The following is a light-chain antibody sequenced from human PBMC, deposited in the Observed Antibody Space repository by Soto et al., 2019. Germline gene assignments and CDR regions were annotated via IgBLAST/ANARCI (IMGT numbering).Light chain of an antibody. CDR2: GAS. CDR3: QQNNNRPRP. Sequence: EIVLTQSPGTLSLSPGEGVTLSCRAGQIVTSSRLAWYKQKPGQAPRPRIKGASSRAAGIPDSFSGRDSGTIFTLTTGSLHSEDFALNYCQQNNNRPRPFGQGPRWIS. V-gene: IGKV3-20*01. J-gene: IGKJ1*01. CDR1: QIVTSSR.